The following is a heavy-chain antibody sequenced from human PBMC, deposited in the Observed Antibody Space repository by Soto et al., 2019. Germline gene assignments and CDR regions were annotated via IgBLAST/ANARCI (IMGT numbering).Heavy chain of an antibody. V-gene: IGHV3-30*18. D-gene: IGHD4-17*01. Sequence: QVQLVESGGGVVQPGRSLRLSCAASGFTFSSYGMHWVRQAPGKGLEWVAVISYDGSNKYYADSVKGRFTISRDNSKNTLYLQMNSLRAEDTAVYYCAKEGPYGDYINMYYYYGMDVWGQGTTVTVSS. J-gene: IGHJ6*02. CDR1: GFTFSSYG. CDR2: ISYDGSNK. CDR3: AKEGPYGDYINMYYYYGMDV.